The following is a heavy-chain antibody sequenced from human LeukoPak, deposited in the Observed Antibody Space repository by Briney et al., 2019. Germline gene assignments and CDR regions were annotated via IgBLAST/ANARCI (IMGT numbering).Heavy chain of an antibody. CDR1: GFTFSNYG. CDR2: ISGSGATI. Sequence: PGGSLRLSCAGSGFTFSNYGVSWVRQAPGKGLEWVSGISGSGATIFYADSVTGRFTISRDNSKNTLYLQMSSLRAEDTALYYCAKSPGPYYYGYYFDFWGQGTPVAVSS. V-gene: IGHV3-23*01. J-gene: IGHJ4*02. D-gene: IGHD3-22*01. CDR3: AKSPGPYYYGYYFDF.